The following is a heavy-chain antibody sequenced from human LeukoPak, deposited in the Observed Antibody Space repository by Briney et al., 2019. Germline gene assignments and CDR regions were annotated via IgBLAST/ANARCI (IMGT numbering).Heavy chain of an antibody. CDR3: AREEHYRRYFAL. CDR1: GFTVSSNY. J-gene: IGHJ2*01. Sequence: GGSLRLSCAASGFTVSSNYMSWVRQAPGKGLEWVSVSYSGGSSYYADSVKGRFTISRDNSKNTLYLQMNTLRAEDTAVYFCAREEHYRRYFALWGRGTLVTISS. CDR2: SYSGGSS. D-gene: IGHD3-16*02. V-gene: IGHV3-53*01.